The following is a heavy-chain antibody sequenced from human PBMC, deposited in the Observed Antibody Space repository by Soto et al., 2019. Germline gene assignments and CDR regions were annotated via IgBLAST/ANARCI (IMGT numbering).Heavy chain of an antibody. D-gene: IGHD7-27*01. CDR3: ARGWGRRMDY. CDR2: INHSGST. CDR1: GGSLSGYY. V-gene: IGHV4-34*01. Sequence: QVQLQQWGAGLLKPSETLSLTCAVYGGSLSGYYWSWIRQPPGKGLEWIGEINHSGSTNYNPSLKRRVTISVDTPKTQSSLKLSSVSAADTAVDYCARGWGRRMDYWGQGTLVTVSS. J-gene: IGHJ4*02.